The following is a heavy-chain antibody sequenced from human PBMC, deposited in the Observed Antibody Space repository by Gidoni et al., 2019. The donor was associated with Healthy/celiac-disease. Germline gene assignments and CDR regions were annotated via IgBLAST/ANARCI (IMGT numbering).Heavy chain of an antibody. Sequence: EVQLVESGGGLVKPGGSLRLSCAASGFTFSNAWMSWVRQAPGKGLEWVGRIKSKTDGGTTDYAAPVKGRFTISRDDSKNTLYLQMNSLKTEDTAVYYCTTDRIAVAEWAVWGQGTLVTVSS. J-gene: IGHJ4*02. CDR2: IKSKTDGGTT. CDR1: GFTFSNAW. V-gene: IGHV3-15*01. CDR3: TTDRIAVAEWAV. D-gene: IGHD6-19*01.